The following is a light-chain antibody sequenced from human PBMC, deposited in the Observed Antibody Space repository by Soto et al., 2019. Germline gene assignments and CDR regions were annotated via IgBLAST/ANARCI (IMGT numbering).Light chain of an antibody. J-gene: IGLJ1*01. CDR2: DVS. CDR3: SSYTSSSSNV. CDR1: SSDVGGYSY. Sequence: QSALTQPASVSGSPGQSITISCTGTSSDVGGYSYVSWYQQCPGKAPKLMIFDVSYRRSGVSNRFSGSKSGNTASLTISGVQAEDEADYYCSSYTSSSSNVFGTGTKVTVL. V-gene: IGLV2-14*01.